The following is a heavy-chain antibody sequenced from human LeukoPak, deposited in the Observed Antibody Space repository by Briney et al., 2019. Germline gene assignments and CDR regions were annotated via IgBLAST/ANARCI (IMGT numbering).Heavy chain of an antibody. V-gene: IGHV4-59*08. J-gene: IGHJ3*01. CDR1: GSSISSYY. D-gene: IGHD3-22*01. Sequence: SETLSLTCTVSGSSISSYYWNWIRQPPGKGLEWIGFLYYSGVSKYNPSLNSRVTISMDTSRSQVSLRLRSVTAADTAVYYCVGSGYRWDAFDVWGQGTMVTVSS. CDR2: LYYSGVS. CDR3: VGSGYRWDAFDV.